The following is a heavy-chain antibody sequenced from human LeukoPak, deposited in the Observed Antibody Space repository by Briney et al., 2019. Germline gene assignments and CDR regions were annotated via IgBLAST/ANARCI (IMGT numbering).Heavy chain of an antibody. CDR3: ARDSYGSYFY. CDR2: IYYSGST. CDR1: GGSVSSGSCY. Sequence: SETLSLTCTVSGGSVSSGSCYWSWIRQPPGKGLEWIGYIYYSGSTNYNPSLKSRVTISADTSKNQFSLKLSSVTAADTAVYYCARDSYGSYFYWGQGTLVTVSS. D-gene: IGHD1-26*01. J-gene: IGHJ4*02. V-gene: IGHV4-61*01.